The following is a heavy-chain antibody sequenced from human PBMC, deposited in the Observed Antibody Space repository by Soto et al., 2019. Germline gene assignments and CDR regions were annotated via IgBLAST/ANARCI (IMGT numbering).Heavy chain of an antibody. Sequence: SSAYIWYADSVKGRFTISRDNAKNSLYLQMHTLRVEDTAVYFCARDQYGASDLWGQGKTVTVSS. D-gene: IGHD2-2*01. CDR3: ARDQYGASDL. CDR2: SSAYI. V-gene: IGHV3-21*01. J-gene: IGHJ3*01.